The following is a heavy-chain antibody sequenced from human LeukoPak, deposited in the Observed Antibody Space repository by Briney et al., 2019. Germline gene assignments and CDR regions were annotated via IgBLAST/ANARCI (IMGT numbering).Heavy chain of an antibody. CDR2: IYNGGST. Sequence: PSETLSLTYTVSGDSMSSGSYYWSWIRQPAGRGLEWIGRIYNGGSTNYNPSLKSRVTISLDTSKNQFSLKLTSVTAADTAVYYCARGPHCSGGSCYSVSDYWGQGTLVTVSS. D-gene: IGHD2-15*01. CDR1: GDSMSSGSYY. V-gene: IGHV4-61*02. CDR3: ARGPHCSGGSCYSVSDY. J-gene: IGHJ4*02.